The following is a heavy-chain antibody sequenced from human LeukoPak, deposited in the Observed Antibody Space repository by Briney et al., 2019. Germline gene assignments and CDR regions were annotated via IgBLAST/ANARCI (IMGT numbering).Heavy chain of an antibody. CDR1: AFTFSSYW. CDR2: IREDGSEI. V-gene: IGHV3-7*01. Sequence: GGSLRLSCEASAFTFSSYWMSWVRQAPGKGLEWVANIREDGSEINYVDSVKGRFTISRDNAKNSLFLQMNSLRVEDTAVYYCARDRGYSSFDYWGQGTLVTVSS. CDR3: ARDRGYSSFDY. D-gene: IGHD4-23*01. J-gene: IGHJ4*02.